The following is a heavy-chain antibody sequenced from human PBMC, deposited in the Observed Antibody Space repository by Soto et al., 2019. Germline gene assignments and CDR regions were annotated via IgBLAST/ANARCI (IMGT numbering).Heavy chain of an antibody. CDR2: ISGSGSST. Sequence: GALRLSCAASGFTFSDYGMTWVRQVPGKGLEWVSVISGSGSSTFSADSVKGRFTISRDNSKDTLYLQMNSLRVEDTAVYYRARQGAGIMVATINFWGQGTLVTVSS. V-gene: IGHV3-23*01. J-gene: IGHJ4*02. CDR1: GFTFSDYG. D-gene: IGHD5-12*01. CDR3: ARQGAGIMVATINF.